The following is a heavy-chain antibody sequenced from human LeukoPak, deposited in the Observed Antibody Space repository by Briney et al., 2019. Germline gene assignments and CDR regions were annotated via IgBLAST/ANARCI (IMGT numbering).Heavy chain of an antibody. CDR3: ARTYSSSFYYYYYMDV. V-gene: IGHV1-8*01. J-gene: IGHJ6*03. Sequence: ASVKVSCKASGYTFTSCDINWVRQATGQGLEWMGWMNPNSGNTGYAQKFQGRVTMTRNTSISTAYMELSSLRSEDTAVYYCARTYSSSFYYYYYMDVWGKGTTVTVSS. CDR1: GYTFTSCD. CDR2: MNPNSGNT. D-gene: IGHD6-6*01.